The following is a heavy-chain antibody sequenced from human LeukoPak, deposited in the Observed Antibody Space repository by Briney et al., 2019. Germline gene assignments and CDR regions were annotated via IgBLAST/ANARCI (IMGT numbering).Heavy chain of an antibody. D-gene: IGHD5-24*01. Sequence: GGSLRLSCAASGFTVSSNYMSWVRQAPGKGLEWVSVIYSGGSTYYADSVKGRFTISRDNSKNTLYLQMNSLRAEDTAVYYCAREATNYYSDYWGQGTLVTVSS. CDR1: GFTVSSNY. CDR3: AREATNYYSDY. J-gene: IGHJ4*02. CDR2: IYSGGST. V-gene: IGHV3-53*01.